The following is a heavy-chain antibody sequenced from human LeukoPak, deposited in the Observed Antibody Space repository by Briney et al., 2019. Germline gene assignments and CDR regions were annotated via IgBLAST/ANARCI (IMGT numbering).Heavy chain of an antibody. CDR2: IYSSGST. CDR3: ARNDYGSGLFDY. D-gene: IGHD3-10*01. CDR1: GGSISSYY. J-gene: IGHJ4*02. V-gene: IGHV4-4*08. Sequence: SETLSLTCTVSGGSISSYYWSWIRQPPGKGLEWIGRIYSSGSTNYNPSLKSRVTISVDTSKNQFSLKLSSVTAADTAVYYCARNDYGSGLFDYWGQGTLVTVSS.